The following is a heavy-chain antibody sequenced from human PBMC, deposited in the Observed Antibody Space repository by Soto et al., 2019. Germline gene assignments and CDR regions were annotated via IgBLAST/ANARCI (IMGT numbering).Heavy chain of an antibody. Sequence: GGSLRLSCAASGFTFSSYGMHWVRQAPGKGLEWVAVISYDGSNKYYADSVKGRFTISRDNSKNTLYLQMNSLRAEDTAVYYCANSMNYYDSSGINDLDYWGQGTLVTVSS. CDR2: ISYDGSNK. D-gene: IGHD3-22*01. V-gene: IGHV3-30*18. J-gene: IGHJ4*02. CDR1: GFTFSSYG. CDR3: ANSMNYYDSSGINDLDY.